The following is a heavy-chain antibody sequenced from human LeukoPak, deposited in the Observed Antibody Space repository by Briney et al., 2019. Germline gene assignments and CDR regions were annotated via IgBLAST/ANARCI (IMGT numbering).Heavy chain of an antibody. D-gene: IGHD3-16*01. CDR2: IHTCWTT. J-gene: IGHJ5*02. CDR1: GGSMRSCY. V-gene: IGHV4-4*07. Sequence: SETLSLTCTVSGGSMRSCYGWFIRQPAGKGLEWIGRIHTCWTTYYNPSLKSRVTMSVDQDSNQFPLRLTSEPAPYAPGDYCARGDYDDGGGRNWFYPWGQGTLVTGSS. CDR3: ARGDYDDGGGRNWFYP.